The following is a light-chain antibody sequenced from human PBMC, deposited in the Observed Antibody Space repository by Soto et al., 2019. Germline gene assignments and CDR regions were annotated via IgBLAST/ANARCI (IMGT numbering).Light chain of an antibody. Sequence: DIQMTQSPSTLSAPVGDRVTITCRASQSISSWLAWYQQKPGKAPKLLIYDASNLESGVPSRFSGSGSGTEFTPTIRSMQTDDYENYYCQQYNTWWTFGQGTKV. CDR3: QQYNTWWT. J-gene: IGKJ1*01. CDR1: QSISSW. V-gene: IGKV1-5*01. CDR2: DAS.